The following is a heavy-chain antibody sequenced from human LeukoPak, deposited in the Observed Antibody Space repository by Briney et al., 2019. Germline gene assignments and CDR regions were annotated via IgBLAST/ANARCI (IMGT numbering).Heavy chain of an antibody. CDR1: GYTFTSYG. D-gene: IGHD3-10*01. V-gene: IGHV1-18*01. J-gene: IGHJ4*02. CDR3: ARDRPLINYYGSGSYYPHFDY. CDR2: ISAYNGNT. Sequence: ASVKVSCKASGYTFTSYGISWVRQAPGQGLEWMGWISAYNGNTNYAQKLQGRVTMTTDTSTSTAYMELRSLRSDDTAVYYCARDRPLINYYGSGSYYPHFDYWGRGTLVTVSS.